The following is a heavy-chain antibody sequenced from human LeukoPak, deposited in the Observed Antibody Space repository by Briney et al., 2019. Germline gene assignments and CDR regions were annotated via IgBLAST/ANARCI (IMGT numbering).Heavy chain of an antibody. CDR1: GYTFTSYG. CDR2: INPNSGGA. D-gene: IGHD5-24*01. J-gene: IGHJ3*02. V-gene: IGHV1-2*02. Sequence: ASVKVSCKASGYTFTSYGISWVRQAPGQGLEWMGWINPNSGGANYAQKFQGRVTMTRDTSISTVYMELSRLRSDDTAVYYCARTEKWLQSDAFDIWGQGTMVTVSS. CDR3: ARTEKWLQSDAFDI.